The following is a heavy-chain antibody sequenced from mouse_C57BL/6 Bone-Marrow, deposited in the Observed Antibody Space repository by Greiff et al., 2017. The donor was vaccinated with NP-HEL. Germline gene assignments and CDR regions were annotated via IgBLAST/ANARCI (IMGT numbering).Heavy chain of an antibody. Sequence: VQLQQSGPELVKPGASVKISCKASGYSFTSYYIHWVKQRPGQGLEWIGWIYPGSGNTKYNEKFKGKATLTADTSSSTAYMQLSSLTSEDSAVYYCARDGIYYGSSYWYFDVWGTGTTVTVSS. CDR3: ARDGIYYGSSYWYFDV. CDR1: GYSFTSYY. D-gene: IGHD1-1*01. V-gene: IGHV1-66*01. J-gene: IGHJ1*03. CDR2: IYPGSGNT.